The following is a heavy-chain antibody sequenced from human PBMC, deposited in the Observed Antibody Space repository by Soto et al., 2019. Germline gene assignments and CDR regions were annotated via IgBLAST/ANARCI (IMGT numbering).Heavy chain of an antibody. V-gene: IGHV4-31*03. CDR2: IYYSGST. Sequence: SETLSLTCSVSGGSVSSNIYYWTWIRQHPGKGPEWIGHIYYSGSTYYNPSLKSRVTISLDMSKNQFSLKLTSVSATDTAVYYCARGYDYDSGGYLFDYWGQGTLVTV. CDR1: GGSVSSNIYY. CDR3: ARGYDYDSGGYLFDY. J-gene: IGHJ4*02. D-gene: IGHD3-22*01.